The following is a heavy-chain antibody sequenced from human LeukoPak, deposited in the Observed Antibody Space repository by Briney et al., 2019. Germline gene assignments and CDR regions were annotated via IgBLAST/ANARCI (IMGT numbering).Heavy chain of an antibody. CDR3: ARVEQQLGHLDY. D-gene: IGHD6-13*01. CDR2: IYHSGST. V-gene: IGHV4-30-2*01. CDR1: GGSISSGGYS. Sequence: SETLSLTCAVSGGSISSGGYSWGWIRQPPGKGLEWIGYIYHSGSTYYNPSLKSRVTISVDRSKNQFSLKLSSVTAADTAVYYCARVEQQLGHLDYWGQGTLVTVSS. J-gene: IGHJ4*02.